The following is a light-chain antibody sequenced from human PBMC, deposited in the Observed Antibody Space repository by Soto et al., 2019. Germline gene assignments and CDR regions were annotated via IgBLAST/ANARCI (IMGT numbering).Light chain of an antibody. CDR3: EQYGSLPKT. J-gene: IGKJ1*01. CDR1: QSVSNNY. V-gene: IGKV3-20*01. CDR2: GAF. Sequence: DIVLPQSPGTLSLSPGERATLSCRASQSVSNNYLAWYPQKSGQAPRLLIYGAFSRANGIQGRFSGSASGTDFTLIISRLEPEDVAVYYCEQYGSLPKTFGQGTKVDIK.